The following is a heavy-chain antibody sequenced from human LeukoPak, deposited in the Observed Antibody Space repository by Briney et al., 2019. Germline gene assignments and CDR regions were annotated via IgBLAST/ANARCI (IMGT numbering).Heavy chain of an antibody. CDR1: GGSISSGSYY. J-gene: IGHJ5*02. V-gene: IGHV4-61*02. D-gene: IGHD2-15*01. CDR3: ARILAAPYWFDP. CDR2: IYTSGST. Sequence: TLSLTCTVSGGSISSGSYYWSWIRQPAVKGLEWIGRIYTSGSTNYNPSLKSRVTISVDTSKNQFSLKLSSVTAADTAVYYWARILAAPYWFDPWGQGTLVTVSS.